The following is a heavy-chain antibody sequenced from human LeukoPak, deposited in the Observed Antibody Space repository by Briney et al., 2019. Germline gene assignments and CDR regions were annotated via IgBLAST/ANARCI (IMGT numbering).Heavy chain of an antibody. CDR3: APYYYGSESYSYGMDV. J-gene: IGHJ6*02. Sequence: PGGSLRLSCAASGFNFRGYTMNWVRQAPGKGLEWVSCISSSGSSTYYAESVKGRFTISRDNARNSLYLQMDSLRAEDTALYYCAPYYYGSESYSYGMDVWGQGTTVTVSS. CDR2: ISSSGSST. CDR1: GFNFRGYT. D-gene: IGHD3-10*01. V-gene: IGHV3-21*01.